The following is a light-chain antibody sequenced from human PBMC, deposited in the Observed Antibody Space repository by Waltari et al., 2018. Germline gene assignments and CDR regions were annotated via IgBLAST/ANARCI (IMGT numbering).Light chain of an antibody. CDR2: RAS. V-gene: IGKV3-15*01. Sequence: EVLLTQSPATLSVSPGGRATLACRASQSVNDNLAWYQQKPGQPPRLLIYRASTGATGIPARFGGSGSGTDVTLTISSLQSEDFAVYFCQQYNDWPYTFGQGTKLEIK. CDR1: QSVNDN. CDR3: QQYNDWPYT. J-gene: IGKJ2*01.